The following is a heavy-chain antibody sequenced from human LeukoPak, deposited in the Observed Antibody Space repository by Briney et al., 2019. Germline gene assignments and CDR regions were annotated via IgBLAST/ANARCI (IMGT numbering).Heavy chain of an antibody. D-gene: IGHD6-13*01. CDR1: GFTFSSYS. V-gene: IGHV3-48*01. J-gene: IGHJ4*02. CDR2: ISSSSSTI. CDR3: ARDGAGFFFPFDY. Sequence: GGSLRLSCAASGFTFSSYSMNWVRQAPGKGLEWVSYISSSSSTIYYADSVKGRFTISRDNAKNSLYLQMNSLRAEDTAVYYCARDGAGFFFPFDYWGQGTLVTVSS.